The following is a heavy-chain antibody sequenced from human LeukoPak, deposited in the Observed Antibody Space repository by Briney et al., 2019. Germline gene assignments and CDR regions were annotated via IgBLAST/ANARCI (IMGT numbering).Heavy chain of an antibody. Sequence: SETLSLTCAVSGGSISSSIYYWGWIRQPPGKGLEWIGSIYYSGSTYYNPSLKSRVTISVDTSKNQFSLKLSSVTAADTAVYYCARDDVRGASGANYFDYWGQGTLLTVSS. CDR2: IYYSGST. V-gene: IGHV4-39*02. D-gene: IGHD3-10*01. J-gene: IGHJ4*02. CDR3: ARDDVRGASGANYFDY. CDR1: GGSISSSIYY.